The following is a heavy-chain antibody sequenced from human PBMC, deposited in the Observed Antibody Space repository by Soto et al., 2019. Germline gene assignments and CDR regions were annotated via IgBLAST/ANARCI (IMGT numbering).Heavy chain of an antibody. D-gene: IGHD3-10*01. J-gene: IGHJ6*02. V-gene: IGHV3-48*02. CDR2: ISSGSSAI. CDR1: GFNFRPYD. Sequence: GSLRLSCAASGFNFRPYDMNWVRQAPGKGLEWLSHISSGSSAIYYADSVKGRFTISRDDAKSSLYLLMNSLTDDDTGVYYCARDPGGMDVWGQGTTVTVS. CDR3: ARDPGGMDV.